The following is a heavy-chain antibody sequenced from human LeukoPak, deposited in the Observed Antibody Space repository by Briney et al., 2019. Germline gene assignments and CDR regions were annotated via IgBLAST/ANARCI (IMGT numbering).Heavy chain of an antibody. CDR1: GGSISGYY. J-gene: IGHJ4*02. Sequence: PSETLSLTCTVSGGSISGYYWSWIRQPPGKELEWIGYIYYSGSTNYNPSLKSRVTISEDTSKNQFSLKLSSVTAADKAVYYCARHDHYDSSGYYPRWYFDYWGQGTLVTVSS. V-gene: IGHV4-59*08. CDR2: IYYSGST. D-gene: IGHD3-22*01. CDR3: ARHDHYDSSGYYPRWYFDY.